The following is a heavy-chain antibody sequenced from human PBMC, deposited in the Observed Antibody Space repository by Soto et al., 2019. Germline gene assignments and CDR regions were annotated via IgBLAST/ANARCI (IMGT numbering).Heavy chain of an antibody. CDR1: GFTFGTYG. D-gene: IGHD1-1*01. J-gene: IGHJ6*02. Sequence: QVHLVESGGGVVQPGGSLRLSCVASGFTFGTYGIHWVRQAPGKGLQGVALVSYEGANTYYAASVKGRFTISRDNSKSTLYLQMDSLRPEDTGVYYCARVTPGNNLYYFSGLDVWGQGTSVTVSS. CDR3: ARVTPGNNLYYFSGLDV. CDR2: VSYEGANT. V-gene: IGHV3-30-3*01.